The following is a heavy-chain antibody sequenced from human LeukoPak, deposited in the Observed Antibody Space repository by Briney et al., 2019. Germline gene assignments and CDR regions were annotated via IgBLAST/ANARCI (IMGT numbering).Heavy chain of an antibody. V-gene: IGHV3-23*01. Sequence: GGPLRLSCAASGFTFSTYAMSWVRQAPGKGLEWVSSIRGSDTSTYYADSVKGRFAISRDNSKNTLYLQMSSLRGEDTAVYYCAKDVYGDYGGLDYWGQGTLVTVSS. D-gene: IGHD4-17*01. CDR2: IRGSDTST. CDR3: AKDVYGDYGGLDY. CDR1: GFTFSTYA. J-gene: IGHJ4*02.